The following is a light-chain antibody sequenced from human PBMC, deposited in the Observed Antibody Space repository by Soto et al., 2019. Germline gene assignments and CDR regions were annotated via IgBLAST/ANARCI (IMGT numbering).Light chain of an antibody. CDR2: EVS. CDR1: STDLDSYHR. Sequence: QSVLTQPRSVSGSPGQSVTISCTGTSTDLDSYHRVSWYQKPPGTAPKLMIYEVSKRPSGVPDRFSGLKSGDTASLTISGLQAEDEADYYCCSYVGSQTWVFGTGTKV. V-gene: IGLV2-18*02. J-gene: IGLJ1*01. CDR3: CSYVGSQTWV.